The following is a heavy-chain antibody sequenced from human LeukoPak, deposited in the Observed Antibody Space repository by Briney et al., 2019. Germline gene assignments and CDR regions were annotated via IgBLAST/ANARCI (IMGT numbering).Heavy chain of an antibody. CDR3: ARRRYYDGSGYLE. V-gene: IGHV4-39*01. D-gene: IGHD3-22*01. J-gene: IGHJ1*01. CDR2: IYYSGRT. Sequence: SETLSLTCSVSGDSVSRSDSYWDWIRQPPGKGLEWLGTIYYSGRTYYSPSLKSRVTMSVDPSNNQFSLNLRSVTAADTALYYCARRRYYDGSGYLEWGQGTLLSVSS. CDR1: GDSVSRSDSY.